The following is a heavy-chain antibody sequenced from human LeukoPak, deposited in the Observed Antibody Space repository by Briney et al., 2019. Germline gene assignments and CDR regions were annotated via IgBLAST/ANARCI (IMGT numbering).Heavy chain of an antibody. CDR2: INHSGST. J-gene: IGHJ6*02. D-gene: IGHD4-23*01. CDR3: ATYGGNYYYYGMDV. Sequence: SETLSLTCAVYGGSFSGYYWSWIRQPPGKGLEWMGEINHSGSTNYNPSLKSRVTISVDTSKNQFSLKLSSVTAADTAVYYCATYGGNYYYYGMDVWGQGTTVTVSS. CDR1: GGSFSGYY. V-gene: IGHV4-34*01.